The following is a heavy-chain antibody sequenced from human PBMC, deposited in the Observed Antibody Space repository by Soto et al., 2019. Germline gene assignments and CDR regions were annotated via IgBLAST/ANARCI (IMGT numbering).Heavy chain of an antibody. CDR1: GGTFSSYA. CDR2: IIPIFGTA. CDR3: ARPQGRYCSGGSCYPGGWFDP. Sequence: QVQLVQSGAEVKKPGSSVKVSCKASGGTFSSYAISWVRQAPGQGLEWMGGIIPIFGTANYAQKFQGRVTITADESTSTAYMELSSLRSEDTAVYYCARPQGRYCSGGSCYPGGWFDPWGQGTLVTVSS. J-gene: IGHJ5*02. V-gene: IGHV1-69*01. D-gene: IGHD2-15*01.